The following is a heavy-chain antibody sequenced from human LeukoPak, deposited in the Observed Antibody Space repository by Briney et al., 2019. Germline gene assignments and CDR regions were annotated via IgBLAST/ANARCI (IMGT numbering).Heavy chain of an antibody. V-gene: IGHV3-33*01. D-gene: IGHD7-27*01. CDR1: GYTFSANG. J-gene: IGHJ4*02. CDR3: ARDFSGDYYFDY. CDR2: ISHDRSDE. Sequence: GGSLRLSCVASGYTFSANGMHWVRQAPGKGLEWVGMISHDRSDEYYADSVKGRFTISRDDSENTLYLQINSLRVEDTAVYYCARDFSGDYYFDYWGQGTLVTVSS.